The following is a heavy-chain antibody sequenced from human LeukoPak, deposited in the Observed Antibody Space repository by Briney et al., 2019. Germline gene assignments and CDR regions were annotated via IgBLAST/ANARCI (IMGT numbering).Heavy chain of an antibody. J-gene: IGHJ3*01. CDR1: GFPFSGYG. CDR2: ISDDARNE. V-gene: IGHV3-30*03. Sequence: GGSLRLSCAASGFPFSGYGMNWVRQAPGKGLVWVTVISDDARNEDYADSVKGRFTISRDNVKNSLYLQMNSLRAEDTAVYYCARDRRPDAFDVWGQGTMVTVSS. CDR3: ARDRRPDAFDV.